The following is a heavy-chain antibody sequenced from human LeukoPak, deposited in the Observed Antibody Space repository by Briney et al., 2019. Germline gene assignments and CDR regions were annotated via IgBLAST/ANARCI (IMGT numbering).Heavy chain of an antibody. Sequence: PGRSLRPSWAASGFTFSSYAMHWVRQPPSKVLEWGAVISYDGRNKYYADSVKGRFTISRDNSKNTLYLQMNSLRGEDTAVYYCARGGAVAAAPFDYWGQGTLVTVSS. D-gene: IGHD6-19*01. J-gene: IGHJ4*02. CDR2: ISYDGRNK. CDR1: GFTFSSYA. V-gene: IGHV3-30*04. CDR3: ARGGAVAAAPFDY.